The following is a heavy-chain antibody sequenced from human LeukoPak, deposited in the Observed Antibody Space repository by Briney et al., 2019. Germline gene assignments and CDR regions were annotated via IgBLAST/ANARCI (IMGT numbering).Heavy chain of an antibody. CDR2: ISAYNGNT. D-gene: IGHD3-9*01. Sequence: ASVKVSCKASGYTFTSYGISWVRQAPGQGLEWMGWISAYNGNTNYAQKLQGRVTMTTDTSTSTAYMELRSLRSDDTAVYYCAREVDVLRYFDWLTDAYYYGMDVWGQGTTVTVSS. CDR3: AREVDVLRYFDWLTDAYYYGMDV. J-gene: IGHJ6*02. V-gene: IGHV1-18*01. CDR1: GYTFTSYG.